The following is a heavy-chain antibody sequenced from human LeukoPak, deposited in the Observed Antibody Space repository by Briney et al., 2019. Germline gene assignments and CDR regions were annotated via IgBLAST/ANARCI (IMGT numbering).Heavy chain of an antibody. V-gene: IGHV3-23*01. Sequence: GGSLRLSCAASGFTFSSYGMSWVRQAPGKGLEWVSAISGSGGSTYYADSVKGRFTISRDNSKNTLYLQMNSLRAEDTAVYYCAKDRSRYDSSAYDFDYWGQGTLVTVSS. D-gene: IGHD3-22*01. CDR2: ISGSGGST. J-gene: IGHJ4*02. CDR1: GFTFSSYG. CDR3: AKDRSRYDSSAYDFDY.